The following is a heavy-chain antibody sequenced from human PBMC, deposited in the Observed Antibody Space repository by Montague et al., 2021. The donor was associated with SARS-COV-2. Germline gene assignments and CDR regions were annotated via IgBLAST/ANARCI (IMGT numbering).Heavy chain of an antibody. Sequence: ETRSLTCTVSGGSISSSSYDWGWIRQPPGKGLEWIGSIYYSGSTYYNPSLKSRVTISVDTSKNQFSLKLGSVTAADTAVYYCARVGRQQLVRLSGMDVWGQGTTVTVSS. J-gene: IGHJ6*02. D-gene: IGHD6-13*01. CDR3: ARVGRQQLVRLSGMDV. CDR2: IYYSGST. V-gene: IGHV4-39*07. CDR1: GGSISSSSYD.